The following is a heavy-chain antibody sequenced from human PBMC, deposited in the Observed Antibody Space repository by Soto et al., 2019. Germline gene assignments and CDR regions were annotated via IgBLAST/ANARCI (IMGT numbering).Heavy chain of an antibody. CDR3: ARHETLHGDYDH. CDR1: GGSISSYY. Sequence: SETLSLTCTVSGGSISSYYWSWILQPPWKGLEWIGYSYYTGSTNYNPSLKSRVTISVDTSKNQFSLKLGSVTAADTAVYYCARHETLHGDYDHWGQGTLVTVSS. J-gene: IGHJ4*02. CDR2: SYYTGST. V-gene: IGHV4-59*08. D-gene: IGHD4-17*01.